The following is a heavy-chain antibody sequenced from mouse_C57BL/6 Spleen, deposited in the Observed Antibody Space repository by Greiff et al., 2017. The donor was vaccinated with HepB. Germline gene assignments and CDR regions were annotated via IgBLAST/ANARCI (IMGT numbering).Heavy chain of an antibody. D-gene: IGHD1-1*01. CDR2: IYPRSGNT. CDR1: GFTFTSYG. J-gene: IGHJ2*01. Sequence: QVQLKESGAELARPGASVKLSCKASGFTFTSYGISWVKQRTGQGLEWIGEIYPRSGNTYYNEKFKGKATLTADKSSSTAYMELRSLTSEDSAVYFCASPITTVVAPYCFDYWGQGTTLTVAS. V-gene: IGHV1-81*01. CDR3: ASPITTVVAPYCFDY.